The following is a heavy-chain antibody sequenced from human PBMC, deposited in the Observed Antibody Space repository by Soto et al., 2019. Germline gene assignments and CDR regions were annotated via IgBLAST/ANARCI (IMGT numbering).Heavy chain of an antibody. CDR2: IRWNGGNI. V-gene: IGHV3-9*01. Sequence: EVPLVESGGGLVQPDRSLRLSCAASGFSFDDYAMHWVRQAPGKGLEWVSGIRWNGGNIDYAGSVKGRITISRDNAKNSLYLQMSSLRTEDTALYYWAKGRGGSYGRYYFDYWGQGALVTVSS. J-gene: IGHJ4*02. D-gene: IGHD5-18*01. CDR3: AKGRGGSYGRYYFDY. CDR1: GFSFDDYA.